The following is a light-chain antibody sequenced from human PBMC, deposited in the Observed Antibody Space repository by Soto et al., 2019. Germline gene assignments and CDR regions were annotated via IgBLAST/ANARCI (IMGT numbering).Light chain of an antibody. V-gene: IGLV2-14*01. Sequence: QSALTQPASVSGSPGQSITISCTGTSSDVGGYNYVSWYQQHPGKAPKLVLYAVSNRPSGVSNRCSGSKSDNTASLTISGLQAEDEADYYCSSYTRSSTVVFGGGTKLTVL. CDR2: AVS. CDR3: SSYTRSSTVV. J-gene: IGLJ2*01. CDR1: SSDVGGYNY.